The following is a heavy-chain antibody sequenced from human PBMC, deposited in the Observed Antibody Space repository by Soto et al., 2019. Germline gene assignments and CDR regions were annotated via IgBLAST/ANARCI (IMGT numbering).Heavy chain of an antibody. J-gene: IGHJ5*02. CDR1: GGSFSGYY. CDR2: INHSGST. CDR3: ARRLSGGRDDSHFDP. Sequence: QVQLQQWGAGLLKPSETLSLTCAVYGGSFSGYYWSWIRQPPGKGLEWIGEINHSGSTNYNPSLKSRVTISVDTSKNQFSLKLSSVTAADTAVYYCARRLSGGRDDSHFDPWGQGTLVTVSS. D-gene: IGHD2-15*01. V-gene: IGHV4-34*01.